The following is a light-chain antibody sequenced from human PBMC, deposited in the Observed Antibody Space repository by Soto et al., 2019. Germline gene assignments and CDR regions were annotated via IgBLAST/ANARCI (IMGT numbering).Light chain of an antibody. CDR2: DVS. CDR3: CSYAGSYTSV. Sequence: QSALTQPRSVSGSPGQSVTISCTGTSSDVGTYNYVSWYQQHPGKAPKLMIYDVSQRPSGVPDRFSGSKSGNTASLTISGVEAEDEYDYCCCSYAGSYTSVFGGGTKVTVL. J-gene: IGLJ2*01. V-gene: IGLV2-11*01. CDR1: SSDVGTYNY.